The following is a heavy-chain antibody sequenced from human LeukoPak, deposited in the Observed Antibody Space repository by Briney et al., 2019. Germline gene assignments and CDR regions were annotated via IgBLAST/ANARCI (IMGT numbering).Heavy chain of an antibody. CDR1: GGSISSYC. Sequence: SETLSLTCTVSGGSISSYCWIWVRQPAEKGLEWIGRICSSGSTIYNPSLKSRVAMSSDMSNNQFSLRLSSVTAADTAVYYCARDRGTDGSDQLDLWGQGTLVTVSS. CDR2: ICSSGST. V-gene: IGHV4-4*07. CDR3: ARDRGTDGSDQLDL. D-gene: IGHD3-10*01. J-gene: IGHJ5*02.